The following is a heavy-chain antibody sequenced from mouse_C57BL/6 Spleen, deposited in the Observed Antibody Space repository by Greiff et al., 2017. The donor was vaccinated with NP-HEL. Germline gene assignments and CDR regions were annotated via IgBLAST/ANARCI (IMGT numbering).Heavy chain of an antibody. V-gene: IGHV3-6*01. J-gene: IGHJ4*01. CDR1: GYSITSGYY. CDR2: ISYDGSN. CDR3: ARANLYYGSSYAMDY. Sequence: EVKLQESGPGLVKPSQSLSLTCSVTGYSITSGYYWNWIRQFPGNKLEWMGYISYDGSNNYNPSLKNRISITRDTSKNQFFLKLNSVTTEDTATYYCARANLYYGSSYAMDYWGQGTSVTVSS. D-gene: IGHD1-1*01.